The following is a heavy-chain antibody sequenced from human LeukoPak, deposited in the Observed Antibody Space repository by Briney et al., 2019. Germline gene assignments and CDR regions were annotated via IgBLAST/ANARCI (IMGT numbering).Heavy chain of an antibody. D-gene: IGHD2-2*01. CDR3: ARQGSRRAFDI. V-gene: IGHV4-39*01. CDR2: IYYSGST. J-gene: IGHJ3*02. CDR1: GGSISSSSYY. Sequence: SETLSLTCTVSGGSISSSSYYWGWSRPPPGKGLEWIGSIYYSGSTYYNPSLKSRVTISVDTSKNQFSLKLSSVPAADTAVYYCARQGSRRAFDIWGQGTMVTVSS.